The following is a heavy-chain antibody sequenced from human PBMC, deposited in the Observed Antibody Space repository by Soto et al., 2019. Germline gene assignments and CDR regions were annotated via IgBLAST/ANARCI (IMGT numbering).Heavy chain of an antibody. V-gene: IGHV1-18*01. CDR3: AREALGWSGAREHYFDY. J-gene: IGHJ4*02. CDR2: ISAYNGNT. Sequence: QVQLVQSGAEVKKPGASVKVSCKASGYSFANSGFSWVRQAPGQGLEWMGWISAYNGNTNYAQKFQGRVTMTTDTSMTTAYMELRSLRSDDTAVYYCAREALGWSGAREHYFDYWGQGTLVTVSS. CDR1: GYSFANSG. D-gene: IGHD3-3*01.